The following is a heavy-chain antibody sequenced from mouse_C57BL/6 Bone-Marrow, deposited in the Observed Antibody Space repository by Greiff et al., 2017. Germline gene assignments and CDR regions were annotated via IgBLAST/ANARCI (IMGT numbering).Heavy chain of an antibody. J-gene: IGHJ1*03. CDR1: GYTFTGYW. D-gene: IGHD1-1*01. V-gene: IGHV1-9*01. CDR3: ARNLYYYVSSHWYFDV. CDR2: ILPGSGST. Sequence: VQLQQSGAELMKPGASVKLSCKATGYTFTGYWIEWVKQRPGHGLEWIGEILPGSGSTNYNEKFKGKATFTADTSSNTAYMQLSSLTTEDSAIYYCARNLYYYVSSHWYFDVWGTGTTVTVSS.